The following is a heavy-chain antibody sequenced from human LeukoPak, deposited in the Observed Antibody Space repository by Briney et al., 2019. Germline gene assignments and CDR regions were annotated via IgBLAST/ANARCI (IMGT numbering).Heavy chain of an antibody. V-gene: IGHV4-4*07. CDR3: ARELFSSGDGPDIDY. CDR1: GGSISSYY. Sequence: SETLSLTCTVSGGSISSYYWSWIRQPAGKGLEWIGRIYTSGSTNYNPSLKSRVTMSVDTSKNQFSLKLSSVTPADTAVYYCARELFSSGDGPDIDYWGQGTLVTVSS. J-gene: IGHJ4*02. CDR2: IYTSGST. D-gene: IGHD2-21*02.